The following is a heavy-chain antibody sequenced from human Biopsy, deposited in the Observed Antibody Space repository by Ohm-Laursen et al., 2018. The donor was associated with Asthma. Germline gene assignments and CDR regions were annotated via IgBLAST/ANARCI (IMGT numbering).Heavy chain of an antibody. Sequence: ASVKVSCKASGYTFTAYFIQWVRLSGWECLGCVGRISPNTGGTVYAQQLQGRVTMTRDTSISTAYMELNRLTSDDTAVYYCAKGGAYTTDRYAYWGQGSLVTVSS. CDR2: ISPNTGGT. CDR3: AKGGAYTTDRYAY. CDR1: GYTFTAYF. D-gene: IGHD1-26*01. V-gene: IGHV1-2*06. J-gene: IGHJ4*02.